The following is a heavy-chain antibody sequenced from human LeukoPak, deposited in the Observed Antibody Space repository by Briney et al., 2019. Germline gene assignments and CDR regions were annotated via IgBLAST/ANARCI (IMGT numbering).Heavy chain of an antibody. Sequence: PSETLSLTCAVYGGSFSGYYWSWIRQPPGKGLEWIGEINHSGSTNYNPSLKSRVTISVDTSKNQFSLKLSSVTAADTAVYYCASAMAYYYYYYGMDVWGQGTTVTVSS. CDR3: ASAMAYYYYYYGMDV. J-gene: IGHJ6*02. CDR1: GGSFSGYY. CDR2: INHSGST. V-gene: IGHV4-34*01. D-gene: IGHD5-18*01.